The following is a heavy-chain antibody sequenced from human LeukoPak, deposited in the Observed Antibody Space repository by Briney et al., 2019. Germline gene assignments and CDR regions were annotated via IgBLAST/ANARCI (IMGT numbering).Heavy chain of an antibody. CDR3: ATDNLVNRYCSSTSCYRRRWLDP. V-gene: IGHV1-24*01. J-gene: IGHJ5*02. CDR1: GYTLTELS. CDR2: FDPEDGET. Sequence: GASVKVSCKVSGYTLTELSVHWVRRAPGKGLEWMGGFDPEDGETIYAQKFQGRVTMTEDTSTDTAYMELSSLRSEDTAVYYCATDNLVNRYCSSTSCYRRRWLDPWGQGTLVTVSS. D-gene: IGHD2-2*02.